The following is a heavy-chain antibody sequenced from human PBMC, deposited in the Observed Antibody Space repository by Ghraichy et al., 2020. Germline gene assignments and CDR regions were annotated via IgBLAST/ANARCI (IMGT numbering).Heavy chain of an antibody. CDR2: ISSSSSTI. D-gene: IGHD2-15*01. CDR3: ARDGIVVVVAATLGYYYYGMDV. V-gene: IGHV3-48*04. Sequence: GGSLRLSCAASGFTFSSYSMNWVRQAPGKGLEWVSYISSSSSTIYYADSVKGRFTISRDNAKNSLYLQMNSLRAEDTAVYYCARDGIVVVVAATLGYYYYGMDVWGQGTTVTVSS. J-gene: IGHJ6*02. CDR1: GFTFSSYS.